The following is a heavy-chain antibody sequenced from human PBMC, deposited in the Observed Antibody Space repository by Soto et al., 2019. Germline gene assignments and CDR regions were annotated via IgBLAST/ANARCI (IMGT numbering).Heavy chain of an antibody. CDR3: AIGITIFGVVTHYYYYGMDV. Sequence: SVKVSCKASGGTFSSYAISWVRQAPVQGLEWMGGIIPIFGTANYAQKFQGRVTITADESTSTAYMELSSLRSEDTAVYYCAIGITIFGVVTHYYYYGMDVWGQGTTVTVSS. V-gene: IGHV1-69*13. CDR2: IIPIFGTA. J-gene: IGHJ6*02. CDR1: GGTFSSYA. D-gene: IGHD3-3*01.